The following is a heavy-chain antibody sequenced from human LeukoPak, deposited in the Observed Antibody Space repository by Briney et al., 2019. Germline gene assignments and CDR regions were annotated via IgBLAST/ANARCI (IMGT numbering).Heavy chain of an antibody. CDR3: ARNKAYSGCYFDAFDI. CDR2: ISAHNGNT. V-gene: IGHV1-18*01. Sequence: ASVKVSCKASGYTFTSYGISWVRQAPGQGLEWMGWISAHNGNTNYARKFQGRLTMTTDTATTTAYMELGSLGSDDTAIYFCARNKAYSGCYFDAFDIWGQGTVVTVSS. D-gene: IGHD1-26*01. CDR1: GYTFTSYG. J-gene: IGHJ3*02.